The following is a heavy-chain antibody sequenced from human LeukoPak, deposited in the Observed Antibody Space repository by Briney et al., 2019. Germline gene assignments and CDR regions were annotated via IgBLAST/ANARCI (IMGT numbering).Heavy chain of an antibody. Sequence: PSETLSLTCAVSGGSINTGNWWSWVRQTPGKGLEWIGEIYHSGSTDYNPSLKSRVTISLDKSKNQFSLKLTSVTAADTAVYYCGRDVPTGRYDYWGQGMLVTVSS. V-gene: IGHV4-4*02. CDR2: IYHSGST. CDR3: GRDVPTGRYDY. CDR1: GGSINTGNW. D-gene: IGHD3-16*02. J-gene: IGHJ4*02.